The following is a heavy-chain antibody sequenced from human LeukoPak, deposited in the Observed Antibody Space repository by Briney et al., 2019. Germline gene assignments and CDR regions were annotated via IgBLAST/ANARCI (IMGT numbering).Heavy chain of an antibody. D-gene: IGHD3-22*01. J-gene: IGHJ1*01. CDR3: ARAPSEIGGYYPEYFRY. CDR1: GFTFSSYW. V-gene: IGHV3-74*01. CDR2: IKSDGST. Sequence: QSGGSLRLSCAASGFTFSSYWMHWVRQAPGKGLVWVSRIKSDGSTRYADSVKGRFTISRDNAKNTVSLQMTSLRAEDTGVYYCARAPSEIGGYYPEYFRYWGQGTLVIVSS.